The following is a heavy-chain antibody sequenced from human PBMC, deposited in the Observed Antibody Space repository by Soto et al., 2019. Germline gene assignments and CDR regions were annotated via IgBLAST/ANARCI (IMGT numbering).Heavy chain of an antibody. CDR2: ISYDGSNK. V-gene: IGHV3-30*18. CDR3: AKETSGYSSSWSYYYGMDV. CDR1: GFTFSSYG. Sequence: QVQLVESGGGVVQPGRSLRLSCAASGFTFSSYGMHWVRQAPGKGLEWVALISYDGSNKYYADSVKGRFTISRDNSKNTLNLQMTRLGAEDTGVYYCAKETSGYSSSWSYYYGMDVWGQGATVTVSS. D-gene: IGHD6-13*01. J-gene: IGHJ6*02.